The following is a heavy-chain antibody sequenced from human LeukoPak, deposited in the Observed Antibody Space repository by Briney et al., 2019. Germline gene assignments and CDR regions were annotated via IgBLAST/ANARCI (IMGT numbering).Heavy chain of an antibody. CDR2: INHSGST. CDR3: ARHRRHFDFSTGYYAGPFDI. J-gene: IGHJ3*02. D-gene: IGHD3/OR15-3a*01. V-gene: IGHV4-34*01. Sequence: SETLSLTCAVYGGSFSGYYWSWIRQPPGKGLEWIGEINHSGSTNYNPSLKSRVTISVDTSKNQFSLKLSSVTAADTAVYYCARHRRHFDFSTGYYAGPFDIWGQGTMVTVSS. CDR1: GGSFSGYY.